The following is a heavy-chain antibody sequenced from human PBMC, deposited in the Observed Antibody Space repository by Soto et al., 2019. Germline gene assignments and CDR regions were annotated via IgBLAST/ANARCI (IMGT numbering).Heavy chain of an antibody. CDR1: GFTFSNAW. J-gene: IGHJ4*02. CDR2: IKSKTDGGTT. D-gene: IGHD3-22*01. V-gene: IGHV3-15*07. Sequence: PGGSLRLSCAASGFTFSNAWMNWVRQAPGKGLEWVGRIKSKTDGGTTDYAAPVKGRFTISRDDSKNTLYLQMNSLKTEDTAFFYFTLFPVTIEVGVPPSFWARGPLVIGSS. CDR3: TLFPVTIEVGVPPSF.